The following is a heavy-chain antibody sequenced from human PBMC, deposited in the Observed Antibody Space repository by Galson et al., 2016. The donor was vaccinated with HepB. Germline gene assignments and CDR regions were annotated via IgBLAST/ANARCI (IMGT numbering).Heavy chain of an antibody. CDR3: ARIGAAAGRPGYYSYGLDV. V-gene: IGHV3-33*01. J-gene: IGHJ6*02. CDR1: GFTFSNYG. D-gene: IGHD6-13*01. CDR2: VRYDGTNQ. Sequence: SLRLSCAASGFTFSNYGMHWFRQAPGKGLEWVAVVRYDGTNQDYADSVKGRFTISRDNSKNTLFLQMNSLRAEDTAVYYCARIGAAAGRPGYYSYGLDVWGQGTTVTISS.